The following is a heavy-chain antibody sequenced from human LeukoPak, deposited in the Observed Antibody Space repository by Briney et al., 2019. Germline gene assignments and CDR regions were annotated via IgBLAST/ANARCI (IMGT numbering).Heavy chain of an antibody. CDR3: AGLPMVPGVIGWFDP. J-gene: IGHJ5*02. CDR1: GGSISSSSYY. D-gene: IGHD3-10*01. CDR2: IYYSGST. Sequence: SETLSLTCTVSGGSISSSSYYWGWIRQPPGKGLEWIGSIYYSGSTYYNPSLKSRVTISVDTSKNQFSLKLSPVTAADTAVYYCAGLPMVPGVIGWFDPWRQRPVVTVSS. V-gene: IGHV4-39*01.